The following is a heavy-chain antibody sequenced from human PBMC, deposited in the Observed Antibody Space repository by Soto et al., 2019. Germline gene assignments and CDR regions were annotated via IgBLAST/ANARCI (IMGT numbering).Heavy chain of an antibody. J-gene: IGHJ6*03. Sequence: PSETLSLTCTVSGGSISSYYWSWIRQPPGKGLEWIGYIYYSGSTNYNPSLKSRVTISVDTSKNQFSLKLSSVTAADTAGYYCARQKKLEYCSGGSCYDYYYYYMDVWGKGTTVTVSS. D-gene: IGHD2-15*01. V-gene: IGHV4-59*08. CDR2: IYYSGST. CDR1: GGSISSYY. CDR3: ARQKKLEYCSGGSCYDYYYYYMDV.